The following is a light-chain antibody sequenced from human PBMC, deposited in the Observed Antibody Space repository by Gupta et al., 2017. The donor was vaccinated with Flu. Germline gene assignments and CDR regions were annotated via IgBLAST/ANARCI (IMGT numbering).Light chain of an antibody. CDR2: ETS. J-gene: IGKJ1*01. Sequence: GDRVTITCRASQSITGWLAWYQQKPGKAPKLLIYETSSLETGVPSRFSGSGSGTEFTLTISSLQPDDFATYYCQQYNSNTGTFGQGTKVEIK. CDR3: QQYNSNTGT. CDR1: QSITGW. V-gene: IGKV1-5*03.